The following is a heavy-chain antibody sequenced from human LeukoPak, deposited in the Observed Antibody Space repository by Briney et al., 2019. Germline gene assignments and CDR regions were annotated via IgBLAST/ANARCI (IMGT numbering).Heavy chain of an antibody. CDR3: AKDHFREYSRYDPKYYFDY. J-gene: IGHJ4*02. CDR2: ISGSGAST. Sequence: GGSLRLSCAASGFTFSNYVMNWVRQAPGKGLEWVSAISGSGASTYYADSVKGRFTISRDNSKSTLYLQMNSLRAEDTAVYYCAKDHFREYSRYDPKYYFDYWGQGTLVTVSS. D-gene: IGHD5-12*01. V-gene: IGHV3-23*01. CDR1: GFTFSNYV.